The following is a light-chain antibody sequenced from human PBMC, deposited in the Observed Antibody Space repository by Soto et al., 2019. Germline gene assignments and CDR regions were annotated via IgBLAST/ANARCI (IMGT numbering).Light chain of an antibody. CDR3: QQYSNWPRT. J-gene: IGKJ1*01. V-gene: IGKV3-15*01. CDR2: GAS. CDR1: RSVASN. Sequence: EIVLTESPASLPLSPGERATLSCRASRSVASNLAWYQHKPGQGPRLLIYGASTRATGIPARFSGSGSGTEFTLTISSLQSEDFAVYYCQQYSNWPRTFGQGTKVDIK.